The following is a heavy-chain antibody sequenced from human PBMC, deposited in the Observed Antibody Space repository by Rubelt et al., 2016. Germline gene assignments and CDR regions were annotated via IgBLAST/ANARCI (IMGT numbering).Heavy chain of an antibody. CDR3: ARAFPQGLEWLLGNWFDP. J-gene: IGHJ5*02. Sequence: QVQLQESGPGLVKPSETLSLTCTVSGGSISSYYWSWIRQPPGKGLEWIGYIYYSGSTYYNPSLKGRVTISVDTSKNQFSLKLSSVTAADTAVYYCARAFPQGLEWLLGNWFDPWGQGTLVTVSS. CDR1: GGSISSYY. D-gene: IGHD3-3*01. V-gene: IGHV4-59*12. CDR2: IYYSGST.